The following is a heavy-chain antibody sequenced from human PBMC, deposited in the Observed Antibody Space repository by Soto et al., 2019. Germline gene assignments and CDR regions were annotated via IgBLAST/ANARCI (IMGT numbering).Heavy chain of an antibody. V-gene: IGHV3-33*06. CDR1: SFTFSSYV. CDR2: IWYDGSNK. Sequence: LXLACASSSFTFSSYVMHWVRQAPVKGLEWVAVIWYDGSNKYYADSVKGRFTISRDNSKNTLYLQMNSLRAEDTAVYYCAKTGGITIFGVVQYGMDVWGQGTTVTVSS. CDR3: AKTGGITIFGVVQYGMDV. D-gene: IGHD3-3*01. J-gene: IGHJ6*02.